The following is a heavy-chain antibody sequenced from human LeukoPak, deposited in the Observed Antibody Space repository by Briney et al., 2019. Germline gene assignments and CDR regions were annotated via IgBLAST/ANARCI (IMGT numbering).Heavy chain of an antibody. CDR1: GFTFSSYS. CDR2: ISSASTYI. J-gene: IGHJ4*02. D-gene: IGHD5-18*01. V-gene: IGHV3-21*01. Sequence: GGSLRLSCAASGFTFSSYSMSWVRQAPGKGLEWVSSISSASTYIYYADSVKGRFTISRDNAKNSLYLQMNSLRAEDTAMYYCARLVWDTTMADGDIDSWSQGTLLIVSS. CDR3: ARLVWDTTMADGDIDS.